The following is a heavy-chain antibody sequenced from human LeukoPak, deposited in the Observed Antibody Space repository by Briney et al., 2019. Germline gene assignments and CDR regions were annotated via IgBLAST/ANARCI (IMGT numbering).Heavy chain of an antibody. CDR1: GGSFSGYY. CDR2: INHSGST. D-gene: IGHD3-10*01. J-gene: IGHJ5*02. V-gene: IGHV4-34*01. Sequence: SETLSLTCAVYGGSFSGYYWSWIRQPPGKGLEWIGEINHSGSTNYNPSLKSRVTISVDTPKNQFSLKLSSVTAADTAVYYCARVFDTMVRGVKRFDPWGQGTLVTVPS. CDR3: ARVFDTMVRGVKRFDP.